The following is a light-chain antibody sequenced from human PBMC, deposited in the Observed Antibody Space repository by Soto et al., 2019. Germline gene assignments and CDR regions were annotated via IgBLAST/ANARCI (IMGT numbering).Light chain of an antibody. J-gene: IGKJ3*01. V-gene: IGKV3-15*01. CDR1: QSVSSN. CDR3: QQYNNCPPT. Sequence: EIVMTQSPATLSVSPGERATLSCRASQSVSSNLAWYQQKPGKAPRLLIYGASTRATGIPARFSGSGSGTEFTLTISSLQSEDFAVYYCQQYNNCPPTFGAGTKVDIK. CDR2: GAS.